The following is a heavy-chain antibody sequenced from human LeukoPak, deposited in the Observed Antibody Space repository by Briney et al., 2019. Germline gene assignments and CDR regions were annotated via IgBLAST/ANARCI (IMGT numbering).Heavy chain of an antibody. CDR1: GGTFSSYA. V-gene: IGHV1-69*05. Sequence: SVKVSCKASGGTFSSYAISWVRQAPGQGLEWMGGIIPIFGTANYAQKFQGRVTITTDESSSTAYMELSSLISEDTAVYYCARHGAGGSGSYYNEGALVYWGQGTLVTVSS. CDR3: ARHGAGGSGSYYNEGALVY. J-gene: IGHJ4*02. CDR2: IIPIFGTA. D-gene: IGHD3-10*01.